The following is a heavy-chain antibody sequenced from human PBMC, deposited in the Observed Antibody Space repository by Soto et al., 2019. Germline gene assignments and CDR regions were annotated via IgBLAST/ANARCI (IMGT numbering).Heavy chain of an antibody. J-gene: IGHJ5*02. V-gene: IGHV4-4*02. CDR3: AREIVTAGGNNYFDP. Sequence: PSETLSLTCGVSGGTVASSHWCSWFRQSPGGGLEWIGNVYHTGDTNFNPSLQSRVTISVDKSNNQFSLRLDSLTAAETAVYFCAREIVTAGGNNYFDPWGPGTLVTVSS. CDR2: VYHTGDT. D-gene: IGHD2-21*02. CDR1: GGTVASSHW.